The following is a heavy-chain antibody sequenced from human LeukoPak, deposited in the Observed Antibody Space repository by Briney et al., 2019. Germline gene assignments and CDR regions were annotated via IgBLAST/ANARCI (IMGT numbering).Heavy chain of an antibody. V-gene: IGHV3-7*01. CDR3: AREAAGDY. J-gene: IGHJ4*02. CDR1: GFTLSSYW. D-gene: IGHD6-25*01. Sequence: GGSLRLSCAASGFTLSSYWMSWVRQAPGKGLEWVANIKQDGSEKYYVDSVKGRFTISRDNAKNSLYLQMNSLRVEDTAVYYCAREAAGDYWGQGTLVTVSS. CDR2: IKQDGSEK.